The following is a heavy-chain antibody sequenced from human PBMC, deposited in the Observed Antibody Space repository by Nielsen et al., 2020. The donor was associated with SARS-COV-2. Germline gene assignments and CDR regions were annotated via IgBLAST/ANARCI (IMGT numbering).Heavy chain of an antibody. CDR1: GFTFSNYN. CDR3: ARDHIVANIDLDY. CDR2: ISTSSGYI. D-gene: IGHD5-12*01. Sequence: GESLKISCAGSGFTFSNYNMNWVRQAPGKGLEWVSFISTSSGYIHYADSVKGRFTTSRDNAKNSLYLQMKSLRVEDTAVYYCARDHIVANIDLDYWGHGTLVTVSS. J-gene: IGHJ4*01. V-gene: IGHV3-21*05.